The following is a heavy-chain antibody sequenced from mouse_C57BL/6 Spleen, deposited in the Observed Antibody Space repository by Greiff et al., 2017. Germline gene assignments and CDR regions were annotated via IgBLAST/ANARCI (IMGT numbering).Heavy chain of an antibody. CDR3: ARPGLEQGGFDY. V-gene: IGHV4-1*01. CDR1: GIAFSRYW. CDR2: INPDSSTI. D-gene: IGHD3-3*01. Sequence: EVKLVESGGGLVQPGGSLKLSCAASGIAFSRYWMSWVRRAPGKGLEWIGEINPDSSTINYAPSLKDKFIISRDNAKNTLYLQMSKVRSEDTALYYCARPGLEQGGFDYWSQGTTLTVSS. J-gene: IGHJ2*01.